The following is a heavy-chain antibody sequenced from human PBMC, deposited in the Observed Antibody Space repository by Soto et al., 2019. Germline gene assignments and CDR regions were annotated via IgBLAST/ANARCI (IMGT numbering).Heavy chain of an antibody. V-gene: IGHV3-30-3*01. D-gene: IGHD2-15*01. Sequence: QVQLVESGGGVVQPGRSLRLSCAASGFTFSSYAMHWVRQAPGKGLEWVAVISYDGSNKYYADSVKGRFTISRYNSKNTLYLQMNSLRAEDTAVYYCARDGLGRDIVVVVAAGIFDYWGQGTLVTVSS. CDR3: ARDGLGRDIVVVVAAGIFDY. CDR2: ISYDGSNK. CDR1: GFTFSSYA. J-gene: IGHJ4*02.